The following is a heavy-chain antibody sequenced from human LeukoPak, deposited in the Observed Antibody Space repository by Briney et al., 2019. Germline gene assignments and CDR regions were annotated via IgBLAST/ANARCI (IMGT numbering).Heavy chain of an antibody. V-gene: IGHV1-2*06. J-gene: IGHJ4*02. CDR3: ARDYCSSTSCLFDY. CDR2: INPNSGDT. CDR1: GYTFTAYH. D-gene: IGHD2-2*01. Sequence: ASVKVSCKASGYTFTAYHMHWVRQAPGQGLEWMGRINPNSGDTNYAQKFQGRVTMTRDTSISTAYMELSRLRSDDTAVYYCARDYCSSTSCLFDYWGQGTLVSVSS.